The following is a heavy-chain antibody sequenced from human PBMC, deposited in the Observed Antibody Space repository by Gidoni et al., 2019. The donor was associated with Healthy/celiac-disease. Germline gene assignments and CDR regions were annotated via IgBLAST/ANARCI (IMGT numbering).Heavy chain of an antibody. CDR3: ARGYSYGSFVFWFDP. CDR1: GFTVSSNY. J-gene: IGHJ5*02. CDR2: IYSGGST. V-gene: IGHV3-53*02. D-gene: IGHD5-18*01. Sequence: EVQLVETGGGLIQPGGSLRLSCAASGFTVSSNYMSWVRQAPGKGLEWVSVIYSGGSTYYADSVKGRFTISRDNSKNTLYLQMNSLRAEDTAVYYCARGYSYGSFVFWFDPWGQGTLVTVSS.